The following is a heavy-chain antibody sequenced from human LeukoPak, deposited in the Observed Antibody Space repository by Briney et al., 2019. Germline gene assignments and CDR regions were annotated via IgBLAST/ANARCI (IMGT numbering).Heavy chain of an antibody. J-gene: IGHJ5*02. V-gene: IGHV1-2*02. Sequence: ASVKVSCKASGYTFTGYYMHWVRQAPGQGLEWMGWINPNSGGTNYAQKFQGRVTMTRDTSISTAYMELSRLRSDDTAVYYCARDVDIVVVPAANWFDPRGQGTLVTVSS. CDR2: INPNSGGT. CDR1: GYTFTGYY. CDR3: ARDVDIVVVPAANWFDP. D-gene: IGHD2-2*01.